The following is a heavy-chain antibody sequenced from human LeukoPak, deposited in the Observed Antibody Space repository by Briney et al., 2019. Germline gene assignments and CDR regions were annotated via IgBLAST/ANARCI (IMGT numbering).Heavy chain of an antibody. CDR3: ARSPHNSAWYEKWFDP. CDR1: GGSFSTYY. D-gene: IGHD6-19*01. V-gene: IGHV4-4*08. J-gene: IGHJ5*02. Sequence: PSETLSLTCTVYGGSFSTYYWSWIRQSPGKGLEWIADISASGGTNYNPSLESRVTVSIDSSKNQFSLKLSSVTAADTAVFYCARSPHNSAWYEKWFDPWGQGTLVTFSS. CDR2: ISASGGT.